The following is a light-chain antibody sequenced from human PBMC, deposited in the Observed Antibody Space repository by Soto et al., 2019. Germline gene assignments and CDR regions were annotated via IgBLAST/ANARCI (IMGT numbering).Light chain of an antibody. Sequence: QSALTQPRSVSGSPGQSVTISCTGTSSVVGNYNYVSWYQQHPGKAPKLMIYDVSQRPSGVPDRFSGSKSGNTASLTISGLQVEDEAAYYCCSYTGTYTWVFGGGTQLTVL. V-gene: IGLV2-11*01. J-gene: IGLJ7*01. CDR3: CSYTGTYTWV. CDR1: SSVVGNYNY. CDR2: DVS.